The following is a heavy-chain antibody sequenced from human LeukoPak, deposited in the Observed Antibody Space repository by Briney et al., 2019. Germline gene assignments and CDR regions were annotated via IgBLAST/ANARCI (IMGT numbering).Heavy chain of an antibody. CDR2: INPNSGGT. CDR1: GYTFTGYY. J-gene: IGHJ4*02. D-gene: IGHD3-22*01. V-gene: IGHV1-2*02. Sequence: ASVKVSCKASGYTFTGYYMHWVRQAPGQGLEWMGWINPNSGGTNYAQKFQGRVTMTRDTSISTAYMELSSLRSEDTAVYYCARDYDSSGIGIDYWGQGTLVTVSS. CDR3: ARDYDSSGIGIDY.